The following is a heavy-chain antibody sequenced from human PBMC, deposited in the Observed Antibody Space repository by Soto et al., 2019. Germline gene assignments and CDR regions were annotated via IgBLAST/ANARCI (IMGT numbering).Heavy chain of an antibody. CDR3: VRNLAHGYSGNV. J-gene: IGHJ3*01. Sequence: QVQLQESGPGLVKPSQTLSLACTVSGAIVTSGENYWSWVRQAPGKGLEWIGYVYDSGITYYTPALRSRVTVSRDRPNIQVSLKLTSVPAADTAVYFCVRNLAHGYSGNVWGRGTMVTVSS. D-gene: IGHD5-18*01. CDR1: GAIVTSGENY. V-gene: IGHV4-30-4*01. CDR2: VYDSGIT.